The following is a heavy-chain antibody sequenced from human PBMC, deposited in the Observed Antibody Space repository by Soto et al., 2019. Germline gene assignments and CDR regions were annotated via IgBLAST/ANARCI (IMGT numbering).Heavy chain of an antibody. CDR3: ARQVGGPRGDFWSGYYPAAGLFDY. D-gene: IGHD3-3*01. J-gene: IGHJ4*02. V-gene: IGHV4-39*01. CDR2: IYYSGST. Sequence: SETLSLTCTVSGGSISSSSYYWGWIRQPPGKGLEWIGSIYYSGSTYYNPSLKSRVTISVDTSKNQFSLKLSSVTAADTAVYYCARQVGGPRGDFWSGYYPAAGLFDYWGQGTLVTVSS. CDR1: GGSISSSSYY.